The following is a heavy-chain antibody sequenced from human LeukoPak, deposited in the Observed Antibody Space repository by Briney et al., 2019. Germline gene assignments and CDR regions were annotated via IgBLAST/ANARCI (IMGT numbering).Heavy chain of an antibody. CDR1: GFTFSSYV. CDR2: ISSSGSTI. Sequence: GGSLRLSCAASGFTFSSYVMNWVRQAPGKGLEWVSYISSSGSTIYYADSVKGRFTISRDNAKNSLYLQMNSLRAEDTAVYYCARDAEYSSSSDFDYWGQGTLVTVSS. V-gene: IGHV3-48*03. CDR3: ARDAEYSSSSDFDY. D-gene: IGHD6-6*01. J-gene: IGHJ4*02.